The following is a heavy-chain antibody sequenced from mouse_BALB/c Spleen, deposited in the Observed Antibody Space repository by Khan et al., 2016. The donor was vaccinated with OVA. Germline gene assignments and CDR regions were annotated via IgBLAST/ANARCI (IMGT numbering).Heavy chain of an antibody. D-gene: IGHD2-13*01. V-gene: IGHV5-12*02. CDR3: ARHVDGEGDAMDY. J-gene: IGHJ4*01. CDR1: GFTFSDYY. Sequence: EVELVESGGGLVQPGGSLKLSCATSGFTFSDYYMYWFRQTPEKRLEWVAYISNGGGNTYYPDTVKGRFTISRDNAKNTLYLQMSRLRSEDTALYYCARHVDGEGDAMDYWGQGTSVTVSS. CDR2: ISNGGGNT.